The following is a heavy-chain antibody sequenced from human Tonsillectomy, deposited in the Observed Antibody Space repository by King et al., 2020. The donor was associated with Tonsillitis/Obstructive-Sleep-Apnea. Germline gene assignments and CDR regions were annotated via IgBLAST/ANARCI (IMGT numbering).Heavy chain of an antibody. J-gene: IGHJ6*03. CDR3: ARTSLPVNIMATIPEYYYYYYMDV. Sequence: VQLVQYGAEVKKPGSPVKVSCKASGGTFRSYAISWVRQAPGQGLEWMGGIIPKFDTANYAQKFQGRVVITADESTSTAYMELSSLGSEDTAVYYCARTSLPVNIMATIPEYYYYYYMDVWGKGTTVTVSS. D-gene: IGHD5-12*01. V-gene: IGHV1-69*01. CDR2: IIPKFDTA. CDR1: GGTFRSYA.